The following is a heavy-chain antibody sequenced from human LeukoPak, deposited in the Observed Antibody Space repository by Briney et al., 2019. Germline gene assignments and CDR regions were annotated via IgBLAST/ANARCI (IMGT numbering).Heavy chain of an antibody. Sequence: SGPTLFHPTPPLTLTFTFSGFSLSTRGVRVGCLRPPPGKALEWIALILWEDDKGYSPSLKSRLNITNDTPKNQVVLTRTSMDPVGTATYYCADSWGGKLDYWGQGTLVTVSS. D-gene: IGHD3-10*01. J-gene: IGHJ4*02. CDR1: GFSLSTRGVR. CDR2: ILWEDDK. V-gene: IGHV2-5*02. CDR3: ADSWGGKLDY.